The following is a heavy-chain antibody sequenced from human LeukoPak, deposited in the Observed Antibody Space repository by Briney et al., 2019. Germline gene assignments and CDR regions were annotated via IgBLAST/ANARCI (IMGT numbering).Heavy chain of an antibody. J-gene: IGHJ6*02. CDR1: GGTFSSYA. CDR3: VRAMYYDSSGYYHELGFNYGMDV. D-gene: IGHD3-22*01. V-gene: IGHV1-69*01. CDR2: IIPIFGTA. Sequence: ASVKVSCKASGGTFSSYAISWVRQAPGQGLEWMGGIIPIFGTANYAQKFQGRVTITADESTSTAYMELSSLRSEDTAVYYCVRAMYYDSSGYYHELGFNYGMDVWGQGTTVTVSS.